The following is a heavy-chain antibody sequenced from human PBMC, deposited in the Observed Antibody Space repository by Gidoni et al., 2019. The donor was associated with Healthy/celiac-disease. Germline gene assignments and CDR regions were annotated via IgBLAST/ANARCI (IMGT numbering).Heavy chain of an antibody. Sequence: EVQLVESGVGLVQPGCSLRLSCAASGFTFSSYEMNWVRQAPGTGLECVSYISSSGSTIYYADYVKGRLTIARENAKNSLYLQMNSLRAEETAVYYGARDRLWGQGTLVTVSS. CDR3: ARDRL. V-gene: IGHV3-48*03. J-gene: IGHJ4*02. CDR2: ISSSGSTI. D-gene: IGHD5-12*01. CDR1: GFTFSSYE.